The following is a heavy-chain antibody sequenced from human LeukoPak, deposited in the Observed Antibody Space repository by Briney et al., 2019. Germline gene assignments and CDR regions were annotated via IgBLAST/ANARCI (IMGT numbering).Heavy chain of an antibody. CDR3: ARPYYDFWSGSIDAFDI. Sequence: QSGGSLRLSCAASGFTFSSYAMSWVRQAPGKGLEWVSAISGSGGSTYYADSVKGRFTISRDNSKNTLYLQMNSLRAEDTAMYYCARPYYDFWSGSIDAFDIWGQGTMVTVSS. D-gene: IGHD3-3*01. J-gene: IGHJ3*02. V-gene: IGHV3-23*01. CDR2: ISGSGGST. CDR1: GFTFSSYA.